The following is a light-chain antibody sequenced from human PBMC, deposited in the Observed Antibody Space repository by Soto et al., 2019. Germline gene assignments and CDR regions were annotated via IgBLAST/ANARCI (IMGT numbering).Light chain of an antibody. V-gene: IGLV2-8*01. Sequence: QSALTQPPSASGSPGQSVTISCTGTSSDVGGYNYVSWYQQHPGKAPKLIIYEVTERPSGVPDRFSGSKSGNTASLTVSGLQAEDEADYYCCSYAGSNNVVFGGGTKVTVL. J-gene: IGLJ2*01. CDR3: CSYAGSNNVV. CDR2: EVT. CDR1: SSDVGGYNY.